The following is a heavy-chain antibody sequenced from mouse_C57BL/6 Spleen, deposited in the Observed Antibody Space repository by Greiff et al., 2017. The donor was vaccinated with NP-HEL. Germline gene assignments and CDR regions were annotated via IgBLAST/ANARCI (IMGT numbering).Heavy chain of an antibody. Sequence: QVQLQQSGAELVRPGTSVKMSCKASGYTFTNYWIGWAKQRPGHGLEWIGDIYPGGGYTNYNEKFKGKATLTADKSSSTAYIQFSSLTSEDSAIYYCARSHYYGSSPPWYFDVWGTGTTVTVSS. V-gene: IGHV1-63*01. CDR2: IYPGGGYT. CDR1: GYTFTNYW. J-gene: IGHJ1*03. D-gene: IGHD1-1*01. CDR3: ARSHYYGSSPPWYFDV.